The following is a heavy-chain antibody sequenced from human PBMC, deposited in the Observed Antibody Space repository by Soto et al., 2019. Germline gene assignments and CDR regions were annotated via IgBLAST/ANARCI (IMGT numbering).Heavy chain of an antibody. V-gene: IGHV1-69*13. CDR2: IIPIFGTA. J-gene: IGHJ6*02. CDR3: ARENYDFWSGPPSDIRYYYYGMDV. Sequence: SVKVSCKASGGTFSSYAISWVRQAPGQGLEWMGGIIPIFGTANYAQKFQGRVTITADESTSTAYMELSSLRSEDTAVYYCARENYDFWSGPPSDIRYYYYGMDVWGQGTTVTVSS. D-gene: IGHD3-3*01. CDR1: GGTFSSYA.